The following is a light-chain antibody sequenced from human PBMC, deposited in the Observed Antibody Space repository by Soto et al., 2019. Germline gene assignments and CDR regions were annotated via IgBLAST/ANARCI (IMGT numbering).Light chain of an antibody. J-gene: IGKJ4*02. CDR2: GAS. CDR1: QSIITEY. Sequence: EIVLTQSPGTLSLSPGERATLSCRASQSIITEYLGWYQQKPGRAPRLLIYGASTRATGIPDRFSGSGSGTGFTLTISRLEPEDFAVYYCQQYESFPLTFGGGTKVDIK. V-gene: IGKV3-20*01. CDR3: QQYESFPLT.